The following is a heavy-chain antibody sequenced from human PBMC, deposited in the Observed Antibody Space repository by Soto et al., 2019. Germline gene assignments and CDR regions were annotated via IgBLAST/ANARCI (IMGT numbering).Heavy chain of an antibody. J-gene: IGHJ6*02. CDR1: GFTFSHYY. CDR2: ISSSGSDV. D-gene: IGHD3-22*01. CDR3: VRDLQWFQYSKKYNMDV. Sequence: GGSLRLSCAASGFTFSHYYMTWIRQAPGKGLEWVSHISSSGSDVYYGDSVRGRFTISRDNAENLLFLQMNDLRGGDTAVYYCVRDLQWFQYSKKYNMDVWGQGTTVTVSS. V-gene: IGHV3-11*01.